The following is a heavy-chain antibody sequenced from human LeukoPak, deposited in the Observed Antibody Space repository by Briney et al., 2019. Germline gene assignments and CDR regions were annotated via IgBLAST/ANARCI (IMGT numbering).Heavy chain of an antibody. D-gene: IGHD4-11*01. CDR2: ISDNSNYI. CDR1: GFTFNTYR. CDR3: GKEGSNDPTDAFDI. V-gene: IGHV3-21*04. Sequence: GGSLRLSCAASGFTFNTYRMNWVRQAPGKGLEWVSSISDNSNYIYYSDSVEGRFTISRDNAKNSLYLQMNSLRAEDMALYYCGKEGSNDPTDAFDIWGQGTMVTVSS. J-gene: IGHJ3*02.